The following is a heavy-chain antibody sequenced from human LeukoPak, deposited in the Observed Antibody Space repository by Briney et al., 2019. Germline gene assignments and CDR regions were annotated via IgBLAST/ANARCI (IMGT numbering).Heavy chain of an antibody. CDR2: ISGSSSTI. V-gene: IGHV3-48*01. CDR3: AREQSYLTYFDY. Sequence: GGSLRLSCAASGFTFSNYAMNWVRQAPGKGLEWVSYISGSSSTIYYADSVKGRFTISRDNAKNSLYLQMNSLRAEDTAVYYCAREQSYLTYFDYWGQGTLVTVSS. J-gene: IGHJ4*02. CDR1: GFTFSNYA.